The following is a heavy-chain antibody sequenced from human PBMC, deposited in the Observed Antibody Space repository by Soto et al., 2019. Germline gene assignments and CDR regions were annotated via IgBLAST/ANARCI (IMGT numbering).Heavy chain of an antibody. Sequence: GGSLRLSCAASGLTVSSKYMTWVRQAPGKGLEWVSAISDTTDNTYYADSVKGRFAISRDNSKNTLYLQMNSLRAEDTALYYCARSLRGVIIDFDSWGLGTLVTVSS. V-gene: IGHV3-23*01. CDR3: ARSLRGVIIDFDS. J-gene: IGHJ4*02. CDR1: GLTVSSKY. CDR2: ISDTTDNT. D-gene: IGHD3-10*01.